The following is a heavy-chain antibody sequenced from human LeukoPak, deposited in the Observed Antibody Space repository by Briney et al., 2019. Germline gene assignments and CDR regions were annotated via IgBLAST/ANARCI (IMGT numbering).Heavy chain of an antibody. Sequence: GASVKVSCKASGYTFTSYGISWVRQAPGQGLEWMGWISAYNGNTNYAQKLQGRVTMTTDTSTSTAYMELRSLSPDDAAVYYCARVYYDTSGYYRGWGDYYMDVWGKGTTVTISS. D-gene: IGHD3-22*01. CDR2: ISAYNGNT. J-gene: IGHJ6*03. V-gene: IGHV1-18*01. CDR3: ARVYYDTSGYYRGWGDYYMDV. CDR1: GYTFTSYG.